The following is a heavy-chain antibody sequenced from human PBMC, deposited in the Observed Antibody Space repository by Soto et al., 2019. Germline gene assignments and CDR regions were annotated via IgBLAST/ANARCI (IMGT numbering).Heavy chain of an antibody. D-gene: IGHD2-8*01. V-gene: IGHV1-69*13. Sequence: SVKVSCKASGFTFTSYGITWVRQARGQGLEWLGGIIPVFDTINNAQKFQGRVTITADESTATAYMELTSLTSEDTAVYFCARDQRIYCPSDSCHTYFDHWGQRTLATVSS. CDR1: GFTFTSYG. J-gene: IGHJ4*02. CDR2: IIPVFDTI. CDR3: ARDQRIYCPSDSCHTYFDH.